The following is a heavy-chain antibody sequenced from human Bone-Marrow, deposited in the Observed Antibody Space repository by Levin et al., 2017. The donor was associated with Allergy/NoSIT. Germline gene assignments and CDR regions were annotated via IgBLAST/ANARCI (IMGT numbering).Heavy chain of an antibody. CDR1: GFSVSNTY. J-gene: IGHJ4*02. CDR3: VALTEPSLNRGNFW. D-gene: IGHD1-1*01. Sequence: AGGSLRLSCVASGFSVSNTYMTWVRQAPGKGLEWVSIIYSGGTTFYTDSVMGRFTLSRDHSTNTLSLQMNSLRAEDTAIYYCVALTEPSLNRGNFWWGRGTRVTVSS. CDR2: IYSGGTT. V-gene: IGHV3-53*01.